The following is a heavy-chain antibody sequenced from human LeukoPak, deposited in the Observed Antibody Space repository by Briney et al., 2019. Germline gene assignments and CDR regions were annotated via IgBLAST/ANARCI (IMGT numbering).Heavy chain of an antibody. CDR2: ISSSSNYI. D-gene: IGHD5-24*01. Sequence: PGGSLRPSCAASGFTFSIYTMNWVRQAPGKGLEWVSSISSSSNYIYYADSVKGRFTISRDNAKNSLYLQMNSLRAEDTAVYYCAREGDRDGYNGGYYFDYWGQGTLVTVSS. J-gene: IGHJ4*02. CDR3: AREGDRDGYNGGYYFDY. V-gene: IGHV3-21*01. CDR1: GFTFSIYT.